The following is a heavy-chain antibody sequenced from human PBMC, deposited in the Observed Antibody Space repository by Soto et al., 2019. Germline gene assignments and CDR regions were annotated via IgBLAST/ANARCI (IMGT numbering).Heavy chain of an antibody. J-gene: IGHJ2*01. CDR3: ARARDGHNFGRYFDL. Sequence: QMQLQESGPGLVKPLETLSLTCSVSGASVNTGYYSWNWIRQPPGKGLEWIGYVYFSGSTSYNPSLKSRVRISEDTSKNQFSLRLTSVTAADSAVYYCARARDGHNFGRYFDLWGRGTLVAVSS. D-gene: IGHD3-10*01. CDR2: VYFSGST. V-gene: IGHV4-61*01. CDR1: GASVNTGYYS.